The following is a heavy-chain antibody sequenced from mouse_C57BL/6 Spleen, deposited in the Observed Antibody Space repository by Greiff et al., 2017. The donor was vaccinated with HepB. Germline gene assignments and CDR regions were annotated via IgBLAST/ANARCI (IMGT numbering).Heavy chain of an antibody. CDR3: ARAHGSSYLYFDY. V-gene: IGHV3-6*01. D-gene: IGHD1-1*01. J-gene: IGHJ2*01. Sequence: EVHLVESGPGLVKPSQSLSLTCSVTGYSITSGYYWNWIRQFPGNKLEWMGYISYDGSNNYNPSLKNRISITRDTSKNQFFLKLNSVTTEDTATYYCARAHGSSYLYFDYWGQGTTLTVSS. CDR2: ISYDGSN. CDR1: GYSITSGYY.